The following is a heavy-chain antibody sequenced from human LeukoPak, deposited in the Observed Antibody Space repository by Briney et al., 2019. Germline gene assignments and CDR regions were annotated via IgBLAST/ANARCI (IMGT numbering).Heavy chain of an antibody. Sequence: SETLSLTCTVSGYSISSDYYWGWIRQPPGKGLEWIGYIYSSGTTNYNPSLKSRVIISVDTSKNQFSLKLNSVTAADTAVFYCARGVTPFEYWGQGTLVTVSS. CDR2: IYSSGTT. D-gene: IGHD2-21*02. J-gene: IGHJ4*02. V-gene: IGHV4-61*01. CDR1: GYSISSDYY. CDR3: ARGVTPFEY.